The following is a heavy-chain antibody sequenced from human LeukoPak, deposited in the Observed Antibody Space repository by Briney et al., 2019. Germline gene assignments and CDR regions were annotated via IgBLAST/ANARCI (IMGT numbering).Heavy chain of an antibody. CDR2: IYYSGST. CDR1: GGSISSYY. CDR3: ARQGEDWAFDY. D-gene: IGHD3/OR15-3a*01. Sequence: PSETLSLTCTVSGGSISSYYWSWIRQPPGKGLEWIGYIYYSGSTTYNPSLKSRVTISLDTSKNQFSLKLRSVTAADTAVYYCARQGEDWAFDYWGQGTLVTVSS. V-gene: IGHV4-59*08. J-gene: IGHJ4*02.